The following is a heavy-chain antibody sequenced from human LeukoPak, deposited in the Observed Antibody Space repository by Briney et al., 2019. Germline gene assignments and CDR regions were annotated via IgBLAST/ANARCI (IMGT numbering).Heavy chain of an antibody. CDR3: ARERGYGSGSYYDY. CDR1: GFTFSSYG. Sequence: GRSLRLSCAASGFTFSSYGMHWVRRAPGKGLEWVAVIWYDGSNKYYADSVKGRSTISRDNSKNTLYLQMNSLRAEDTAVYYCARERGYGSGSYYDYWGQGTLVTVSS. CDR2: IWYDGSNK. V-gene: IGHV3-33*08. D-gene: IGHD3-10*01. J-gene: IGHJ4*02.